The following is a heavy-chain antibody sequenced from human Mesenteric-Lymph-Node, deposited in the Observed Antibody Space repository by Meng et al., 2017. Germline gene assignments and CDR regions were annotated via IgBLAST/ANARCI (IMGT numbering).Heavy chain of an antibody. J-gene: IGHJ4*02. CDR2: IYYTGST. D-gene: IGHD5-24*01. CDR1: GGSIGSGGYY. Sequence: QVQLQESGPGLVQPSQTLSLTCTVSGGSIGSGGYYWSWIRQHPGKGLEWIGYIYYTGSTFYNSSLKSRVTISVDTSKNQFSLKLISATAADTAVYYCAREAGRDGYATPKFDYWGQGTLVTVSS. V-gene: IGHV4-31*03. CDR3: AREAGRDGYATPKFDY.